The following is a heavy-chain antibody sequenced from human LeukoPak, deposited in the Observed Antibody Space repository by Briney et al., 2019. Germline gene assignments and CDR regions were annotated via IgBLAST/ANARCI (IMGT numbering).Heavy chain of an antibody. CDR1: GFTFSSYS. Sequence: GGSLRLSCAASGFTFSSYSMNWVRQAPGKGLEWVSSISSSSSYIYYADSVKGRFTISRDNAKNSLYLQMNSLRAEDTAVYYCARDSSPGYSCGYHGYWGQGTLVTVPS. J-gene: IGHJ4*02. CDR2: ISSSSSYI. V-gene: IGHV3-21*01. D-gene: IGHD5-18*01. CDR3: ARDSSPGYSCGYHGY.